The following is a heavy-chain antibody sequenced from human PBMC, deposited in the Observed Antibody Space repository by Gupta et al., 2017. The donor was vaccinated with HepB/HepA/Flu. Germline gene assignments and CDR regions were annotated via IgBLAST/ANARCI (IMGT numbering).Heavy chain of an antibody. J-gene: IGHJ4*02. Sequence: EVQLVESGADLIQPGGSLRLSCAVSGFTVTSNFMAWVRQAPDQGLEWVSLIYSNGDTYYEDSVKGRFTMSRDGSKNTVYLQMNTLRVEDTAVYYCARPSSGASNYWGQGTLVTVSS. D-gene: IGHD2-8*01. CDR2: IYSNGDT. CDR1: GFTVTSNF. CDR3: ARPSSGASNY. V-gene: IGHV3-53*01.